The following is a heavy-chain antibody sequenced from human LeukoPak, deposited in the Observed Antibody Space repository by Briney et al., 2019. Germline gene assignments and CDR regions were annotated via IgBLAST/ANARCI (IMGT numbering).Heavy chain of an antibody. V-gene: IGHV3-9*01. CDR1: GFTFDDYA. Sequence: GGSLRLSCSASGFTFDDYAMHWVRQAPGKGLEWVSGISGNRGSIGYADSWKGRFTIPRDNANTSLYLQMNSLRAEDTALYYCAKTWYSNAFDIWGQGTMVTVSS. J-gene: IGHJ3*02. D-gene: IGHD2-21*02. CDR2: ISGNRGSI. CDR3: AKTWYSNAFDI.